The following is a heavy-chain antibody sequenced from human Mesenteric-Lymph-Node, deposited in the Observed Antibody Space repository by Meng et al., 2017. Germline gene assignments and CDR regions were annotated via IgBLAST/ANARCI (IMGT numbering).Heavy chain of an antibody. CDR3: ARGIYYYDSSGPPLYYFDY. CDR2: IYYSGST. Sequence: SETLSLTCTVSGGSISSGGYYWSWIRQHPGKGLEWIGYIYYSGSTNYNPSLKSRVTISVDTSKNQFSLKLSSVTAADTAVYYCARGIYYYDSSGPPLYYFDYWGQGTLVTVSS. CDR1: GGSISSGGYY. D-gene: IGHD3-22*01. J-gene: IGHJ4*02. V-gene: IGHV4-61*08.